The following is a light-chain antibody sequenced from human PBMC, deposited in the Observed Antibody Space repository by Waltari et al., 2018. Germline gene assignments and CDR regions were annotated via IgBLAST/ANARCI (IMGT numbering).Light chain of an antibody. J-gene: IGKJ4*01. CDR2: LGS. CDR1: QSLLYTNGNNS. CDR3: MQALQTPT. Sequence: DIVMTQSPLSLPVTLGEPASISCRSSQSLLYTNGNNSLAWYLTKPGQSPQLLIYLGSNRASGVPDRFSGSGSGANFTLKISRVEAEDVGIYYCMQALQTPTFGGGTKVEI. V-gene: IGKV2-28*01.